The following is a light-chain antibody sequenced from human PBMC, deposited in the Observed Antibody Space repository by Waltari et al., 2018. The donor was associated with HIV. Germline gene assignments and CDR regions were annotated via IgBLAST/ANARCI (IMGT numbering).Light chain of an antibody. V-gene: IGLV3-19*01. CDR1: HLTRGY. CDR3: NSRDSHTNHHF. J-gene: IGLJ1*01. Sequence: ELTQDPDVSVALGQAVRITCQGDHLTRGYPNWYQQKVGQAPVLVVFGENSRPSGIPDRFSASSSGNTAFLTISGAQAEDEADYYCNSRDSHTNHHFFGPGTKVTV. CDR2: GEN.